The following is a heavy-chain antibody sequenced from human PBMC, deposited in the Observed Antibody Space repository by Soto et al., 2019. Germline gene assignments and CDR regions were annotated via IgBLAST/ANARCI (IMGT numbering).Heavy chain of an antibody. D-gene: IGHD5-12*01. CDR1: GGSISSGGYC. CDR2: IYYSGST. V-gene: IGHV4-31*03. CDR3: ARARVPSRRDGYNFGY. J-gene: IGHJ4*02. Sequence: PSETLPLTCTFSGGSISSGGYCWSWIRKHPGKGLEWIGYIYYSGSTYYNPSLKSRVTISVDTSKNQFSLKLSSVTAADTAVYYCARARVPSRRDGYNFGYWGQGTLVTVSS.